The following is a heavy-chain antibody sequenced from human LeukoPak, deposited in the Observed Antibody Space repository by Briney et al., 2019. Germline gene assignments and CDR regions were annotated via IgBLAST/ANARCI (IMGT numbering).Heavy chain of an antibody. V-gene: IGHV3-53*01. J-gene: IGHJ4*02. CDR2: IYSGGST. Sequence: PGGSLRLSCAASGFTVSSNYMSWVRQAPGKGLEWVSVIYSGGSTYYADSVKRRFTISRDNSKNTLYLQMSSLRAEDTAVYYCATEGGYDSSGYHYWGQGTLVTVSS. D-gene: IGHD3-22*01. CDR3: ATEGGYDSSGYHY. CDR1: GFTVSSNY.